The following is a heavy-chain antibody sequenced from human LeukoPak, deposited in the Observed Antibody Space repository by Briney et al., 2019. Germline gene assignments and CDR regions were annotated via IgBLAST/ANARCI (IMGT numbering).Heavy chain of an antibody. Sequence: ASVRVSCKASGYTLTTYDMHWVRHAPGQGLECMGIINPSGGSTSYAQKFQGRVTMTRDTSKSKVYMELSSLRSEDTAVYYCARATGKPQLSHDAFDIWGQGTMVTVSS. CDR3: ARATGKPQLSHDAFDI. CDR1: GYTLTTYD. J-gene: IGHJ3*02. D-gene: IGHD2-2*01. CDR2: INPSGGST. V-gene: IGHV1-46*01.